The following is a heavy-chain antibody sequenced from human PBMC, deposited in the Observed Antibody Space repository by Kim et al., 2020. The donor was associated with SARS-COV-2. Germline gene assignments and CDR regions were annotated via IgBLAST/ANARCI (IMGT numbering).Heavy chain of an antibody. CDR2: IYYSGST. V-gene: IGHV4-59*01. Sequence: SETLSLTCTVSGGSISSYYWSWIRQPPGKGLEWIGYIYYSGSTNYNPSLKSRVTISVDTSKNQFSLKLSSVTAADTAVYYCARGMSRDGSGSYYNRPYYYGMDVWGQGTTVTVSS. CDR1: GGSISSYY. CDR3: ARGMSRDGSGSYYNRPYYYGMDV. J-gene: IGHJ6*02. D-gene: IGHD3-10*01.